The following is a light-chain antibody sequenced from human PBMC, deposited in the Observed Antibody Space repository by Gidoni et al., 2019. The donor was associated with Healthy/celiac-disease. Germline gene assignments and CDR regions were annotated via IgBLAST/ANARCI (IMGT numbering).Light chain of an antibody. J-gene: IGKJ5*01. CDR1: QSFSSSY. CDR2: GAS. V-gene: IGKV3-20*01. CDR3: HQYGSSSGIT. Sequence: EMVLTQSPGTPSLSPGERATRSCTASQSFSSSYLAWYQQTPGQGPRLLIYGASSRATGIPDRFSGSVSGSDFTLTISRLETEDFAVYYCHQYGSSSGITCGQGTRLEIK.